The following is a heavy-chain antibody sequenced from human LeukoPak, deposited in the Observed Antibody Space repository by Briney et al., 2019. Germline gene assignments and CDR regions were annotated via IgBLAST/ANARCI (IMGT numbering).Heavy chain of an antibody. J-gene: IGHJ4*02. Sequence: GGSLRLSCAASGFTFSSYSMNWVRQAPGKGLEWVSSISSSSSYIYYADSVKGRFTISRDNAKNSLYLQMNSLRAEDTAVYYCARDYYGSSGYYYDTDYWGQGTLVTVSS. CDR2: ISSSSSYI. V-gene: IGHV3-21*01. CDR1: GFTFSSYS. CDR3: ARDYYGSSGYYYDTDY. D-gene: IGHD3-22*01.